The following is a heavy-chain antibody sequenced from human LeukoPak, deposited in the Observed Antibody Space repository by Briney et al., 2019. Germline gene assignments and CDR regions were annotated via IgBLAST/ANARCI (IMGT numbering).Heavy chain of an antibody. J-gene: IGHJ4*02. CDR3: ARAAPTPHNFDY. Sequence: GGSLRLSCAASGFTFSSYSMNWVRQAPGKGLEWASSISSSSSYIYYADSVKGRFTISRDNAKNSLYLQMNSLRAEDTAVYYCARAAPTPHNFDYWGQGTLVTVSS. CDR1: GFTFSSYS. CDR2: ISSSSSYI. V-gene: IGHV3-21*01.